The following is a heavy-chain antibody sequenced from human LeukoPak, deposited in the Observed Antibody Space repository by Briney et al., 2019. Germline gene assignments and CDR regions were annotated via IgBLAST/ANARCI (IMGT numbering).Heavy chain of an antibody. Sequence: GGSLRLSCVASGFTFSSYAMTWVRQAPGKGLEWVSAISGSGGSTYYADSVKGRSTISRDNSKNTLYVQMNSLRAEDTAVYYCAKTGDSSGFYYGVDYWGQGTLVTVSS. CDR1: GFTFSSYA. D-gene: IGHD3-22*01. CDR2: ISGSGGST. CDR3: AKTGDSSGFYYGVDY. V-gene: IGHV3-23*01. J-gene: IGHJ4*02.